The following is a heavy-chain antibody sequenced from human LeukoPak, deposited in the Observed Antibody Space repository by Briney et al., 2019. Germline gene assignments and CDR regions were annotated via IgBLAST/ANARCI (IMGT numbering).Heavy chain of an antibody. CDR3: ARRRQVSYYSPYAFDL. CDR1: GGSMTNSY. V-gene: IGHV4-59*08. Sequence: SETLSLTCTVSGGSMTNSYWGWIRQPPGKGLEWLGYIYFTGSTNSNPSLKSRVTISLDTSKNQLSLRLTSVAAADTAVYYCARRRQVSYYSPYAFDLWGQGTMVTVSS. J-gene: IGHJ3*01. CDR2: IYFTGST. D-gene: IGHD2-15*01.